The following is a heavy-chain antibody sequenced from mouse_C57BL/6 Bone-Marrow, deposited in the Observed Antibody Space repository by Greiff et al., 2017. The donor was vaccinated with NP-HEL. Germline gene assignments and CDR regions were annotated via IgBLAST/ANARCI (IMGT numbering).Heavy chain of an antibody. D-gene: IGHD2-2*01. V-gene: IGHV1-55*01. Sequence: VQLQQSGAELVKPGASVKMSCKASGYTFTSYWITWVKQRPGQGLEWIGDIYPGSGSTNYNEKFKSKATLTVDTTSSTAYMQLSSLTSEDSAVYYCARWLPAYWGQGTLVTVSA. CDR3: ARWLPAY. J-gene: IGHJ3*01. CDR2: IYPGSGST. CDR1: GYTFTSYW.